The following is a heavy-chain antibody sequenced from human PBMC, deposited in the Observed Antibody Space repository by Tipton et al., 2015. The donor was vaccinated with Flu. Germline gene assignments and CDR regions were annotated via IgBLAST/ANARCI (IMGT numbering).Heavy chain of an antibody. CDR1: GGSISSYY. J-gene: IGHJ4*02. CDR3: AREGMKWLVDY. Sequence: GLVKPSETLSLTCTVSGGSISSYYWGWIRQPPGKGLEWIGSIYYSGSTYYNPSLKSRVTISVDTSKNQFSLKLSSVTAADTAVYYCAREGMKWLVDYWGQGTLVTVSS. CDR2: IYYSGST. D-gene: IGHD6-19*01. V-gene: IGHV4-39*07.